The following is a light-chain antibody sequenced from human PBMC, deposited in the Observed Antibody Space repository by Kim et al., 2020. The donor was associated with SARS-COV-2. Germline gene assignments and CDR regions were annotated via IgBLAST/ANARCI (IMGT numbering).Light chain of an antibody. CDR1: SGHSSYA. V-gene: IGLV4-69*01. J-gene: IGLJ3*02. CDR2: LNSDGSH. Sequence: QLVLTQSPSASASLGASVKLTCTLSSGHSSYAIAWHQQQPEKGPRFLMKLNSDGSHNKGDGIPDRFSGSSSGAVRYLTISSLQSEDEADYYCQTWGTGIDWVFGGGTKLTVL. CDR3: QTWGTGIDWV.